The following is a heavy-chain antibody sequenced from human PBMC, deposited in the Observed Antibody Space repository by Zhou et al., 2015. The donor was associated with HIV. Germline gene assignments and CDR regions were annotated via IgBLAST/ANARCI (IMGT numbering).Heavy chain of an antibody. J-gene: IGHJ4*02. D-gene: IGHD3-22*01. CDR2: IIPLFGTT. V-gene: IGHV1-69*18. CDR1: GGTFSSYG. Sequence: QVQLEQSGTEVRKPGSSVTVSCKASGGTFSSYGITWVRQAPGQGPEWMGSIIPLFGTTDYAQTFKGRVTVTADASTTTAYMQLTSLRSEDTAIYYCARDPGLGGRVFGSGYYDSWGQGTLVIVSS. CDR3: ARDPGLGGRVFGSGYYDS.